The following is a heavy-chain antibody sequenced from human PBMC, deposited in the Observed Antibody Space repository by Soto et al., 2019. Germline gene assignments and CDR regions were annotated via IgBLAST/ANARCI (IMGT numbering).Heavy chain of an antibody. D-gene: IGHD2-21*01. J-gene: IGHJ5*02. CDR3: ARDKSPIPFDP. CDR2: IYHSGST. CDR1: GGSISSSNW. Sequence: QVQLQESGPGLVKPSGTLSLTCAVSGGSISSSNWWSWVRQPPGKGLEWIGEIYHSGSTNYNPSLKNRATGSAXKSRHQFYLKLRSVTAADTAVYYCARDKSPIPFDPWGTGTLVTVSS. V-gene: IGHV4-4*02.